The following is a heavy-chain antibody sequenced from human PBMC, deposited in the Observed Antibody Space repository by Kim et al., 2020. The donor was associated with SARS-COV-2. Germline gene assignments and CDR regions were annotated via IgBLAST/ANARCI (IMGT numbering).Heavy chain of an antibody. V-gene: IGHV5-51*01. J-gene: IGHJ4*02. CDR3: ARSMIRGAKFDS. Sequence: GESLKISCKGSGYSFSSYWIAWVRQMPGKGLEWMGIIYPDDSDIRYSPSFQGQVTISTDESISTAYLQWTSLKASDTAMYYCARSMIRGAKFDSWGQGTLVTVSS. D-gene: IGHD3-16*01. CDR1: GYSFSSYW. CDR2: IYPDDSDI.